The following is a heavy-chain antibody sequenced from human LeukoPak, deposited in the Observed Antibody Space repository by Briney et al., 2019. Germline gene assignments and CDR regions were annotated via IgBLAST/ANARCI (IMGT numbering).Heavy chain of an antibody. CDR1: GYTFTSDG. CDR3: AREPDLEHEEDIVVVPAARFEP. J-gene: IGHJ5*02. Sequence: GASGKVSFKASGYTFTSDGISWVRQAPGQGLELMGWISAYNGNTNYAQKLQVRVTMTTDTSTSTAYMELRSLRSDDTDVYYCAREPDLEHEEDIVVVPAARFEPWGQGTLVTVSS. D-gene: IGHD2-2*01. CDR2: ISAYNGNT. V-gene: IGHV1-18*01.